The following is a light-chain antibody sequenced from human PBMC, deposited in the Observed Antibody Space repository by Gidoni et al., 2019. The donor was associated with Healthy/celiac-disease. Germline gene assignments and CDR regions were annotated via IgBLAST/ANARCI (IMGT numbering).Light chain of an antibody. J-gene: IGKJ5*01. CDR3: QQYASSPLT. CDR2: DAS. Sequence: EIVLAQSPGTLSLTPGERATLSCRASQSANTYLAWYQQRPGQTPRLLIFDASSRATGIPDRFSGSGSGTDFTLTISRLEPQDFAVYYCQQYASSPLTFXXXTRLEIK. V-gene: IGKV3-20*01. CDR1: QSANTY.